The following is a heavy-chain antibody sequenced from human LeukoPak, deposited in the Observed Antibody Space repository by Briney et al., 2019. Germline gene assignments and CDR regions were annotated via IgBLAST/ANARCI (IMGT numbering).Heavy chain of an antibody. CDR2: IYTSGST. J-gene: IGHJ6*03. D-gene: IGHD3-3*01. CDR1: GGSISSGSYY. CDR3: ARDAIIRFLEWPIGPRYYYYMDV. Sequence: SETLSLTCTVSGGSISSGSYYWSWIRQPAGKGLEWIVRIYTSGSTNYNPSLKSRVTISVDTSKNQFSLKLSSVTAADTAVYYCARDAIIRFLEWPIGPRYYYYMDVWGKGTTVTVSS. V-gene: IGHV4-61*02.